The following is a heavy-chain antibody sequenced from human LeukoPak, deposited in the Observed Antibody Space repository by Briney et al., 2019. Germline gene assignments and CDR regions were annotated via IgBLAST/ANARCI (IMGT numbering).Heavy chain of an antibody. D-gene: IGHD1-26*01. CDR1: GFTFSSYG. CDR2: ISYHGSNK. V-gene: IGHV3-30*03. CDR3: VRGVGGDSRFDP. Sequence: GGSLRLSCAASGFTFSSYGMHWVRQAPGKGLERVAVISYHGSNKYYADSVKGRFTISRDNSKNTLHLQINSLRAEDTAVYYCVRGVGGDSRFDPWGQGTLVTVSS. J-gene: IGHJ5*02.